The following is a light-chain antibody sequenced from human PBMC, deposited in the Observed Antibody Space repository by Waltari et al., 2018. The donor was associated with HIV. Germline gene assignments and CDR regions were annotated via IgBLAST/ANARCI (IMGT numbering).Light chain of an antibody. J-gene: IGKJ4*01. Sequence: EIVMPQSPATLSVSPGERVTLSCRASQSVNDDLAWYQQKPGQAPSLLIYDASTRATGVPARFSGSGSGTEFTLTISRLQSEDFAVYYCQQYNNWPPLTFGGGTRVEIK. CDR2: DAS. CDR3: QQYNNWPPLT. V-gene: IGKV3-15*01. CDR1: QSVNDD.